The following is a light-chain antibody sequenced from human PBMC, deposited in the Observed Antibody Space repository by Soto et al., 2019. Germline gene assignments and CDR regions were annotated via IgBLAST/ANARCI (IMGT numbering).Light chain of an antibody. Sequence: DIVLTQSPGTLSLSPGDRATLSCRASQNVGTFLAWYQHKPGRAPRLLIYDASERATGIPVKFTGSGYGTDFTLTISGLESEDSAVYYCQHRSTWWTFGQGTKVDIK. CDR1: QNVGTF. CDR2: DAS. V-gene: IGKV3-11*01. J-gene: IGKJ1*01. CDR3: QHRSTWWT.